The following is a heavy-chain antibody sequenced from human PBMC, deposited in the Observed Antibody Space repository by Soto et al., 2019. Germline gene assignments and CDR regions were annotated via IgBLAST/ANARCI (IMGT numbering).Heavy chain of an antibody. CDR3: ARPDFDWLSPYYYYGMDV. CDR2: IDPSDSYT. J-gene: IGHJ6*02. V-gene: IGHV5-10-1*01. D-gene: IGHD3-9*01. Sequence: GESLKISCKGSGYSFTSYWISWVRQMPGKGLEWMGRIDPSDSYTNYSPSFQGHVTISADKSISTAYLQWSSLKASDTAMYYCARPDFDWLSPYYYYGMDVWGQGTTVTV. CDR1: GYSFTSYW.